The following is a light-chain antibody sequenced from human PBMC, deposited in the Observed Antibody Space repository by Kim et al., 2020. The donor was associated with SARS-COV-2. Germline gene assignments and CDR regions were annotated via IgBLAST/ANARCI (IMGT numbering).Light chain of an antibody. V-gene: IGKV1-5*03. CDR1: QSISSW. J-gene: IGKJ1*01. Sequence: ASVGDRVTITCRASQSISSWLAWYQQKPGKAPKLLIYKASSLESGVPSRFSGSGSGTEFSLTISSLQPDDFATYYCQQYNSYPWTFGQGTKVDIK. CDR3: QQYNSYPWT. CDR2: KAS.